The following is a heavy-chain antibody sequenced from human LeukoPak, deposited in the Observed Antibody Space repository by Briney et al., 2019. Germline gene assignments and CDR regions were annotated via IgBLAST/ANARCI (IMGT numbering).Heavy chain of an antibody. J-gene: IGHJ4*02. CDR1: GYTFSNYA. CDR2: VSTYNANT. CDR3: AKAWDYGDRGEIDY. D-gene: IGHD4-17*01. V-gene: IGHV1-18*01. Sequence: ASVKVSCKPSGYTFSNYASNWVRQAPGQGLEWRGWVSTYNANTKYAQDLQGRVTMTTDTSTTTAHMGLWSLTSDDTAVYYSAKAWDYGDRGEIDYWGQGTLVTVS.